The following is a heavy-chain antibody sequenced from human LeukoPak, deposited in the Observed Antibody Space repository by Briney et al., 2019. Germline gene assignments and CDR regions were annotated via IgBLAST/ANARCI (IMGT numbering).Heavy chain of an antibody. CDR1: GYTFTDYY. CDR3: ARGERILMVVAAYYFDY. CDR2: INPNSGGT. Sequence: ASVKAAGKTSGYTFTDYYLLWVRQAPGQRLECMGWINPNSGGTSYAQQFQGRVTMARDTSISPAYMELTSLRSDGPALCYRARGERILMVVAAYYFDYWGQGSLVTVSS. V-gene: IGHV1-2*02. J-gene: IGHJ4*02. D-gene: IGHD2-8*02.